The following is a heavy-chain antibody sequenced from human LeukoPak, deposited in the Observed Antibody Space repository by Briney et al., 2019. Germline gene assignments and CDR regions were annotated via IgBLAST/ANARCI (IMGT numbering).Heavy chain of an antibody. CDR3: ARDGGIVGATMPAEYFQH. D-gene: IGHD1-26*01. J-gene: IGHJ1*01. CDR1: GGSISSGSYY. V-gene: IGHV4-61*02. Sequence: PSQTLSLTCTVSGGSISSGSYYWSWIRQPAGKGLEWIGRIYTSGSTNYNPSLKSRVTISVDTPKNQFSLKLSSVTAADTAVYYCARDGGIVGATMPAEYFQHWGQGTLVTVSS. CDR2: IYTSGST.